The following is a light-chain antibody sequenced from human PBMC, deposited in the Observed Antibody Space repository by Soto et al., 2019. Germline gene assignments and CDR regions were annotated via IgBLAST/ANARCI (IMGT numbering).Light chain of an antibody. V-gene: IGKV1-33*01. J-gene: IGKJ4*01. CDR3: QQFDDVFRT. CDR2: DAS. CDR1: QDIDTS. Sequence: DIQLTQSPSSLSASVGDRVTITCQASQDIDTSLNWYQQRPGEAPKLLIYDASILETGVPSRFSGSGSGVKFTLTISSLQPEDFATYSCQQFDDVFRTCGGGTRVDFK.